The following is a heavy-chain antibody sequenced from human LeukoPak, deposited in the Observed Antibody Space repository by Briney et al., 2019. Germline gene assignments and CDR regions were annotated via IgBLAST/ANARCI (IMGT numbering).Heavy chain of an antibody. Sequence: SETLSLAWTVSGGSISSYYWSWIRQPPGKGLEWIGYIYYSGSTNYNPSLKSRVTISVDTSKNQFSLKLSSVTAADTAVYYCARDIAVAVINWFDPWGQGTLVTVSS. CDR2: IYYSGST. D-gene: IGHD6-19*01. V-gene: IGHV4-59*12. J-gene: IGHJ5*02. CDR3: ARDIAVAVINWFDP. CDR1: GGSISSYY.